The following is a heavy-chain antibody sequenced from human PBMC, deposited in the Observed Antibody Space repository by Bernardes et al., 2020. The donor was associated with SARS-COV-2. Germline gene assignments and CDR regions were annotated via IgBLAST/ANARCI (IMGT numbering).Heavy chain of an antibody. Sequence: GGSLRLSCTVSGFIFSDAWMTWVRQAPGKGLEWVGHIRHNTNGGTADYSAPVKGRFIVSRDDSRNTLYLQMNSLKIEDTAVYYCTTSWYWGQGTLVTVSS. CDR3: TTSWY. J-gene: IGHJ4*02. CDR1: GFIFSDAW. CDR2: IRHNTNGGTA. D-gene: IGHD2-15*01. V-gene: IGHV3-15*01.